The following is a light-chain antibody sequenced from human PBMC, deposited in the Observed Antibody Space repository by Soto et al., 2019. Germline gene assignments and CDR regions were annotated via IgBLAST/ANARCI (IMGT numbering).Light chain of an antibody. J-gene: IGLJ2*01. CDR3: QSPKV. CDR1: ALPKQY. V-gene: IGLV3-25*03. Sequence: SYELTQPPSVSVSPGQTARITCSGDALPKQYAYWYQQKPGQAPVLVIYKDSERPSGIPERFSGSSSGTTVTLTISGVQAEDEADYYCQSPKVFGGGTKLTVL. CDR2: KDS.